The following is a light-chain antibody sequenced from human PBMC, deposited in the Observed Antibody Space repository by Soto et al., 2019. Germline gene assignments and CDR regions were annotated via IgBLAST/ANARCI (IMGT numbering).Light chain of an antibody. J-gene: IGKJ4*01. V-gene: IGKV3-15*01. Sequence: EMVTTQSPATLAVSPGERATLSCRASQSVSSKLAWYPHQPGQAPRVLIYGASTRATGFPARFSGSGSGTEFTLTISSLQSEDFAVYYCQQYNNWPLTVGGGTKVDIK. CDR1: QSVSSK. CDR3: QQYNNWPLT. CDR2: GAS.